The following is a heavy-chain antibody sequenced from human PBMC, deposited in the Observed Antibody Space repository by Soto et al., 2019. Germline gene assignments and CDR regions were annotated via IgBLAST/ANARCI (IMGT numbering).Heavy chain of an antibody. J-gene: IGHJ4*02. CDR2: ISSDGTNK. CDR1: GFTFSIYA. V-gene: IGHV3-30-3*01. D-gene: IGHD1-26*01. Sequence: QVQLVGSGGGVVQPGTSLRLSCAASGFTFSIYAMHWVRQAPEKGLEWVAVISSDGTNKNHADSVRGRFRISRDNSNNMLHLQMDNMRVHDTGVYYCARSNSEAGWGQFDYWGQGNLVTVSS. CDR3: ARSNSEAGWGQFDY.